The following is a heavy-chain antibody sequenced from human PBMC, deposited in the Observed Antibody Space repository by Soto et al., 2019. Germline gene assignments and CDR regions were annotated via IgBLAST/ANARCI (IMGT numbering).Heavy chain of an antibody. D-gene: IGHD2-15*01. J-gene: IGHJ2*01. Sequence: QVQLVQSGAEVKKPGASVKVSCKASGYTFTSYGISWVRQAPGQGLEWMGWISAYNGNTNYAQKLQGRVTMTTDTSTSPADMELRSLRSDDTAVYYCARARYCSGGSCHNWYFDLWGRGTLVTVSS. CDR3: ARARYCSGGSCHNWYFDL. CDR2: ISAYNGNT. CDR1: GYTFTSYG. V-gene: IGHV1-18*01.